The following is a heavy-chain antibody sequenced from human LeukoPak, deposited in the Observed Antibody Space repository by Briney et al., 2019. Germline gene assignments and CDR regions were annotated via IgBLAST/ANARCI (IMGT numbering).Heavy chain of an antibody. J-gene: IGHJ4*02. Sequence: GGSLRLSCAASGFTFSSYAMSWVRQAPGKGLEWVSAISGSGGSTYYADSVKGRFTISRDNSKNTLYQQMNSLRAEDTAVYYCAKDLLYGGNSDYWGQGTLVTVSS. CDR1: GFTFSSYA. V-gene: IGHV3-23*01. CDR3: AKDLLYGGNSDY. CDR2: ISGSGGST. D-gene: IGHD4-23*01.